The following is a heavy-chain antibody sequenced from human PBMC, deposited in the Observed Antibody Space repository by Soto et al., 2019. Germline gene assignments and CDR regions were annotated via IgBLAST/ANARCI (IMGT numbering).Heavy chain of an antibody. CDR2: INHSGST. J-gene: IGHJ6*02. CDR1: GGSFSGYY. Sequence: ETLSLTCAVYGGSFSGYYWSWIRQPPGKGLEWIGEINHSGSTNYTLSLKSRVTISVDTSKNQFSLKLSSVTAADTAVYYCARGSVDLLWFGESHYYYYGMDVWGQGTTVTVSS. V-gene: IGHV4-34*01. CDR3: ARGSVDLLWFGESHYYYYGMDV. D-gene: IGHD3-10*01.